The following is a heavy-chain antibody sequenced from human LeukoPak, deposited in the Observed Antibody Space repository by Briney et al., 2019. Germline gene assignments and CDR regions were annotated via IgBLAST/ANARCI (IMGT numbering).Heavy chain of an antibody. J-gene: IGHJ4*02. V-gene: IGHV3-23*01. D-gene: IGHD6-19*01. CDR2: ISDSGGST. CDR1: GFTFSSFA. Sequence: GGSLRLSCAASGFTFSSFAMSWVRQAPGKGLEWASGISDSGGSTYYADSVKGRLTISRDNSKNTLYLQMNSLRAEDTAVYYCARDLEPEYSSGWYCDYWGQGTLVTVSS. CDR3: ARDLEPEYSSGWYCDY.